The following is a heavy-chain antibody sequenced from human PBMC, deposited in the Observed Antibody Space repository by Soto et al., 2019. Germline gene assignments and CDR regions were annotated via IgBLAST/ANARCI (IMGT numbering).Heavy chain of an antibody. Sequence: QVQLVESGGGVVQPGRSLRLSCAASGFTFSSYGMHWVRQAPGKGLEWVAVIWYDGSKKYYADSVKGRFTISRDNAKNALYLEMNSLRAEDTGVYHCARWGGGGSYFLFDNWGQGTLVTVSS. J-gene: IGHJ4*02. CDR1: GFTFSSYG. D-gene: IGHD1-26*01. CDR2: IWYDGSKK. V-gene: IGHV3-33*01. CDR3: ARWGGGGSYFLFDN.